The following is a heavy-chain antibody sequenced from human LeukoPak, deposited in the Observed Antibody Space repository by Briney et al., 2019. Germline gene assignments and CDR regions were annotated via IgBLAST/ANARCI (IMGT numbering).Heavy chain of an antibody. Sequence: PGGSLRLSCAASGFTFSSYAMSWVRQAPGKGLGWVSAISGSGGSTYYADSVKGRFTISRDNSKNTLYLQMNSLRAEDTAVYYCANDGHCSSTSCYNNWFDPWGQGTLVTVSS. J-gene: IGHJ5*02. D-gene: IGHD2-2*01. V-gene: IGHV3-23*01. CDR2: ISGSGGST. CDR3: ANDGHCSSTSCYNNWFDP. CDR1: GFTFSSYA.